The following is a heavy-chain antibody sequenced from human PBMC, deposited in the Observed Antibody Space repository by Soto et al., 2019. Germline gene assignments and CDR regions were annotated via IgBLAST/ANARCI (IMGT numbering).Heavy chain of an antibody. CDR2: IIPIFGTA. Sequence: SVKVSCKASGGTFSSYAISWVRQAPGQGLEWMGGIIPIFGTANYAQKFQGRVTITADKSTSTAYMELSSLRSEDTAVYYCARDQNSITMIVWPSLTRDYNWFDPWGQGTLVTVYS. CDR3: ARDQNSITMIVWPSLTRDYNWFDP. D-gene: IGHD3-22*01. V-gene: IGHV1-69*06. CDR1: GGTFSSYA. J-gene: IGHJ5*02.